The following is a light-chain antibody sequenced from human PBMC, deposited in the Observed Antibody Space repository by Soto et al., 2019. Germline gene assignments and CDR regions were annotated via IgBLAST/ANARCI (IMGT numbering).Light chain of an antibody. CDR2: ATS. Sequence: EIVLTQSPATLSLSPGERATLSCRASQSVSSSYLGWYQQKPGQAPRLLIYATSSRATGIPDRFSGSGFGTHFTLTISSLEPEDFAMYYCQQSASSVTFGQGTRLEI. CDR3: QQSASSVT. V-gene: IGKV3-20*01. CDR1: QSVSSSY. J-gene: IGKJ5*01.